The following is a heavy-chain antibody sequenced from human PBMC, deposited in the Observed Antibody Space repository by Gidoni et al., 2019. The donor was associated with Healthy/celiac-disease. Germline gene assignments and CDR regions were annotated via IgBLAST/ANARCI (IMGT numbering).Heavy chain of an antibody. CDR1: GSTFTRYY. J-gene: IGHJ4*02. Sequence: QVQLVQSGAEVKKPGTSVQVSCKPSGSTFTRYYLHWVRQAPGQGLEWMGWINPNSGGTNYAQKFQGWVTMTRDTSISTAYMELSRLRSDDTAVYYCARPTHRGACSGGSCYPFDYWGQGTLVTVS. V-gene: IGHV1-2*04. CDR3: ARPTHRGACSGGSCYPFDY. D-gene: IGHD2-15*01. CDR2: INPNSGGT.